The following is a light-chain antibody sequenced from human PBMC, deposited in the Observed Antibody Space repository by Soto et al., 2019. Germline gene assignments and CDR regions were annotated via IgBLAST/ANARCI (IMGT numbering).Light chain of an antibody. Sequence: QSALTQPPSVSGSPGQSLTISCTGTSSDDGGYNYVSWYHHHPGKAPKLIIYEVFKRPSGVPDRFSGSKSGNTASLTVSGLQAEDEADYYCSSYAGSDSVLFGGGTKVTVL. J-gene: IGLJ3*02. CDR2: EVF. CDR1: SSDDGGYNY. V-gene: IGLV2-8*01. CDR3: SSYAGSDSVL.